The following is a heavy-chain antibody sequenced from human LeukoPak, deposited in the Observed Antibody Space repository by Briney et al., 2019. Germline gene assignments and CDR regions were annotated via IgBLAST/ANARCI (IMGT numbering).Heavy chain of an antibody. Sequence: GGSLRLSCAASGFTFSSYWMSWVRQAPGKGLEWVANIKQDGSEKYYVDSVKGRFTISRDNAKNSLYLQMNSLRAEDTAVYYCARGPPGSDYGENWFDPWGQGTLVTVSS. CDR2: IKQDGSEK. CDR3: ARGPPGSDYGENWFDP. V-gene: IGHV3-7*01. CDR1: GFTFSSYW. D-gene: IGHD4-17*01. J-gene: IGHJ5*02.